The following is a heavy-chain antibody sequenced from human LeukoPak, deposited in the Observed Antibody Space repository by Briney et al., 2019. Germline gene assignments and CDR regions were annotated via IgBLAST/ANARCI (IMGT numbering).Heavy chain of an antibody. D-gene: IGHD7-27*01. J-gene: IGHJ4*02. V-gene: IGHV1-2*06. CDR3: ARDLNWGNIY. CDR1: GYTITGYY. Sequence: ASLKFSCKASGYTITGYYTHWVRQDPGQGLEWMGRINPNSGGTNYAQNFHGRVTMTRDTSTSTAYLDLSRLSSDDTAVYYCARDLNWGNIYWGQGTLVTVSS. CDR2: INPNSGGT.